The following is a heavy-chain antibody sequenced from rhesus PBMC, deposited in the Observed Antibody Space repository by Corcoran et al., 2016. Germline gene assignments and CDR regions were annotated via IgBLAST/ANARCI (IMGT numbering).Heavy chain of an antibody. J-gene: IGHJ3*01. CDR3: AKGAIVAFDF. D-gene: IGHD3-16*01. V-gene: IGHV3S42*01. CDR2: INSGGGST. CDR1: GFTFSSYW. Sequence: EVQLVESGGGLVQPGGSLRLSCAASGFTFSSYWMNWVRQTPGKGLGWISAINSGGGSTYYADSVKGRFTISRDNAKNTLSLQMNSLRAEDTAVYYCAKGAIVAFDFWGQGLRVTVSS.